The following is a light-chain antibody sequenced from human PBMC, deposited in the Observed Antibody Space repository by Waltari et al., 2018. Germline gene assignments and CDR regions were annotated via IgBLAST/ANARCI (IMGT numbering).Light chain of an antibody. CDR1: QGSINY. V-gene: IGKV1-16*01. Sequence: IQLTQSPSSLSASVGDRVTISCRASQGSINYLAWFQQKPGKAPKSLIYAASSLQRGLPSTFSGSGSGTDFTLTITNLQPEDFATYYCQQYSDYPRTFGQGTRLGIK. J-gene: IGKJ5*01. CDR3: QQYSDYPRT. CDR2: AAS.